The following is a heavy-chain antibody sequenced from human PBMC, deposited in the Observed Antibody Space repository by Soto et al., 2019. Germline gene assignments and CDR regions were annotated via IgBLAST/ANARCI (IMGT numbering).Heavy chain of an antibody. CDR2: ISSSGSTI. V-gene: IGHV3-11*01. CDR3: ARDRGIVATSLDY. D-gene: IGHD5-12*01. Sequence: PGGSLRLSCAASGFTFSDYYMSWIRQAPGKGLEWVTYISSSGSTIYYADNVKSKFTISRDNAKNSLYLQMNSIRAEDTPVYYCARDRGIVATSLDYWGQGT. J-gene: IGHJ4*02. CDR1: GFTFSDYY.